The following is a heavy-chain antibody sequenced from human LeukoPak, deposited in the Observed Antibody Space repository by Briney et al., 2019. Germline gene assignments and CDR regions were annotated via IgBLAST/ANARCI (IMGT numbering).Heavy chain of an antibody. D-gene: IGHD2-2*01. CDR1: GFTFSSYS. CDR3: ARVWCSSTSCQCDDY. Sequence: PGGSLRLSCEASGFTFSSYSMNWVRQAPGKGLEWVSSISSSSSYIYYADSVKGRFTISRDNAKNSLYLQMNSLRAEDAAVYYCARVWCSSTSCQCDDYWGQGTLVTVSS. V-gene: IGHV3-21*01. CDR2: ISSSSSYI. J-gene: IGHJ4*02.